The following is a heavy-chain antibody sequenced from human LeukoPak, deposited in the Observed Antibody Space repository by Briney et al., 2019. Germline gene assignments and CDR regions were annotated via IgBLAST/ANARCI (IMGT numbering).Heavy chain of an antibody. CDR3: AKRGVVIRVILVGFHKEAYYFDS. V-gene: IGHV3-23*01. Sequence: GGYLRLYCVVSGITLSNYGMTWVRQAPGKGLEWVAGISSSGGATYYADSVKGRFTISRDNPKNTLYLQMNSGRAEDTAVYFCAKRGVVIRVILVGFHKEAYYFDSWGQGALVTVSS. J-gene: IGHJ4*02. CDR1: GITLSNYG. D-gene: IGHD3-22*01. CDR2: ISSSGGAT.